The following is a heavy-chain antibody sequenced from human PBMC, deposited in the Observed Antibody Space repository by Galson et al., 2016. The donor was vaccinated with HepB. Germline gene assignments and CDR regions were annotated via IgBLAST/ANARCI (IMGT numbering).Heavy chain of an antibody. D-gene: IGHD1-26*01. CDR3: ARGGYSDTWYDYYGMDV. Sequence: SLRLSCAASTFTFRSYAMNWVRRAPGKGLEWVSGISGSGGNTYYADSVKGRFTISRDNSKNTLYLQMNSLRVEDTAVYFCARGGYSDTWYDYYGMDVWGQGTTVTVSS. V-gene: IGHV3-23*01. J-gene: IGHJ6*02. CDR2: ISGSGGNT. CDR1: TFTFRSYA.